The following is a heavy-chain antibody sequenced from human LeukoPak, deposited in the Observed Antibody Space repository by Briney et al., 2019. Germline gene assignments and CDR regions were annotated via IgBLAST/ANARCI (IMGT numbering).Heavy chain of an antibody. V-gene: IGHV4-4*07. CDR2: IYANGAT. J-gene: IGHJ4*02. CDR3: ARLYCRGGNCYSYFDS. D-gene: IGHD2-15*01. CDR1: GGSMNDYY. Sequence: SETLSLTGTVSGGSMNDYYWYWIRQPAGKGLECIGRIYANGATNYNASLKSRITMSVDTSKTQFSLTLNSVTAADSAVYYCARLYCRGGNCYSYFDSWGRGTLVTVSS.